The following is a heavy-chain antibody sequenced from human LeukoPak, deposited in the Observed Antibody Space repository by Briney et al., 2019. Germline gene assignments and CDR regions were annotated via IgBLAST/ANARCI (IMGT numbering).Heavy chain of an antibody. J-gene: IGHJ5*02. D-gene: IGHD2-2*01. V-gene: IGHV4-34*01. CDR2: INHSGST. Sequence: SETLSLTCAVYGGSFSGYYWSWIRQPPGKGLEWIGEINHSGSTNYNPSLKSRVTISVDTSKNQFSLKLSSVTAADTAVYYCATVYCSSTSCYGGWFDPWGQGTLVTVSS. CDR3: ATVYCSSTSCYGGWFDP. CDR1: GGSFSGYY.